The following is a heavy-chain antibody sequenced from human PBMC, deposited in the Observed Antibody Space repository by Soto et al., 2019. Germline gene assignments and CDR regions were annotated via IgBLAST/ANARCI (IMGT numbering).Heavy chain of an antibody. CDR1: GGSLSGATYS. CDR3: ARSREFDY. J-gene: IGHJ4*02. V-gene: IGHV4-30-2*01. Sequence: KPSETLSLTCGVSGGSLSGATYSWNWIRQPPGKGPEWIGYIFPSGTTYYNPSLKSRVTISIDVSKNQFSLSLRSLTAADTAVYYCARSREFDYWSQGTLVTVSS. CDR2: IFPSGTT.